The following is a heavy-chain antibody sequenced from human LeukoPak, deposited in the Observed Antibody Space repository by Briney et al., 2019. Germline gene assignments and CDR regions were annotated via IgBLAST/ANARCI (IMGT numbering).Heavy chain of an antibody. J-gene: IGHJ4*02. CDR2: ISGSGGST. V-gene: IGHV3-23*01. D-gene: IGHD4-17*01. Sequence: GGSLRLSCAASGFTFSSYSMSWVRQAPGKGLEWVSAISGSGGSTYYADSVKGRFTISRDNSKNTLYLQMNSLRAEDTAVYYCARIPSTVTTGYFDYWGQGTLVTVSS. CDR3: ARIPSTVTTGYFDY. CDR1: GFTFSSYS.